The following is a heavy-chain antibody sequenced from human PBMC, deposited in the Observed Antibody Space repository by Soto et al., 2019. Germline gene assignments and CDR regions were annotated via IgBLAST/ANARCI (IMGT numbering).Heavy chain of an antibody. CDR3: ARDPAYCGGDCYWWGDAFDI. J-gene: IGHJ3*02. CDR1: GDSVSSNSAA. D-gene: IGHD2-21*02. CDR2: TYYRSKWYN. V-gene: IGHV6-1*01. Sequence: SHTLSPTCAISGDSVSSNSAAWNWIRRSPSRGLEWLGRTYYRSKWYNDYAVSVKSRITINPDTSKNQFSLQLNSVTPEDTAVYYCARDPAYCGGDCYWWGDAFDIWGQGTMVTV.